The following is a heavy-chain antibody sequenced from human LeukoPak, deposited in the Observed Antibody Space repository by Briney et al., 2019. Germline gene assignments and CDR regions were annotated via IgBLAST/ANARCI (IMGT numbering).Heavy chain of an antibody. CDR1: GYTFTRYY. J-gene: IGHJ4*02. CDR2: IIPDGGRT. D-gene: IGHD3-16*01. V-gene: IGHV1-46*01. CDR3: ARDNDSRDPPHFDY. Sequence: ASVKVSCKASGYTFTRYYMHWVRQAPGQGLEWMGIIIPDGGRTNYAQNFQGRVTMTSNTSTSTVYMELSSLRSEDTAVYYCARDNDSRDPPHFDYWGQGTLVTVSS.